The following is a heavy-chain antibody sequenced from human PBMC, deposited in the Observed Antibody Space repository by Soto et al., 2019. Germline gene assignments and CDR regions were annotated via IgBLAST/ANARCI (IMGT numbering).Heavy chain of an antibody. Sequence: SVKVSCKASGGTFRSYSISWVRQAPGQGLEWMGGIIPIFDITNYAQKFQGRVTITADESTSTAYMELSSLGSDDTAVYYCARPDEGGYSSNHHYYYALDVWGQGTPVTVYS. J-gene: IGHJ6*02. CDR3: ARPDEGGYSSNHHYYYALDV. D-gene: IGHD3-22*01. V-gene: IGHV1-69*13. CDR2: IIPIFDIT. CDR1: GGTFRSYS.